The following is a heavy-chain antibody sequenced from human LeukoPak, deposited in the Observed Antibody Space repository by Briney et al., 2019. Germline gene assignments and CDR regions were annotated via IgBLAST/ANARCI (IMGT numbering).Heavy chain of an antibody. V-gene: IGHV1-69*05. CDR1: GGTFSSYT. CDR3: ARGGGSFQDAFDI. CDR2: IIPIFGTA. Sequence: SVKVSCKASGGTFSSYTISWVRQAPGQGLEWMGRIIPIFGTANYAQKFQGRVTITTDESTSTAYMELSSLRSEDTAVYYCARGGGSFQDAFDIWGQGTMVTVSS. J-gene: IGHJ3*02. D-gene: IGHD2-15*01.